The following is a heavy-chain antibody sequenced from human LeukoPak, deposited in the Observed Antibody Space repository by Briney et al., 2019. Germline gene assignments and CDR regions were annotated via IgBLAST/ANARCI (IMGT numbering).Heavy chain of an antibody. CDR2: IRYDGSNE. J-gene: IGHJ5*02. Sequence: GGSLRLSCAASGFTFSNFGMHWVRQAPGKGLEWVAFIRYDGSNEYYADSVKGRFTLSRDNSKNTLYLQMNSLRADDTALYYCAKDYSSSWEPNWFDPWGQGTLVTVSS. CDR3: AKDYSSSWEPNWFDP. D-gene: IGHD6-13*01. V-gene: IGHV3-30*02. CDR1: GFTFSNFG.